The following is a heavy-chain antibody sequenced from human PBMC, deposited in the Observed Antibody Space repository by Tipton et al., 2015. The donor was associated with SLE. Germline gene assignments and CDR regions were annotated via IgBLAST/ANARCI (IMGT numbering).Heavy chain of an antibody. Sequence: SLRLSCAASGFTFSSYEMNWVRQAPGKGLEWVSYISSSGSTIYYADSVKGRFTISRDNAKNSLYLQMNSLRAEDTAVYYCARDVVVVAATPNYYYYGMDVWGQGTTVTVSS. CDR2: ISSSGSTI. CDR3: ARDVVVVAATPNYYYYGMDV. V-gene: IGHV3-48*03. CDR1: GFTFSSYE. D-gene: IGHD2-15*01. J-gene: IGHJ6*02.